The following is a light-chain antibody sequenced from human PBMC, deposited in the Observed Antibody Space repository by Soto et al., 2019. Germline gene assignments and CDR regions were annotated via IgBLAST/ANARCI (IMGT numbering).Light chain of an antibody. Sequence: QCALTQPASVSGAPGQRGTISCTGSSSNIGAGYDVHWYQQLPGTAPKLLIYGNSNRPSGVPDRFSGSKSGTSASLAITGLQAEDEADYYCQSYDSSLSGYVFGTGTKVTVL. CDR3: QSYDSSLSGYV. V-gene: IGLV1-40*01. CDR2: GNS. J-gene: IGLJ1*01. CDR1: SSNIGAGYD.